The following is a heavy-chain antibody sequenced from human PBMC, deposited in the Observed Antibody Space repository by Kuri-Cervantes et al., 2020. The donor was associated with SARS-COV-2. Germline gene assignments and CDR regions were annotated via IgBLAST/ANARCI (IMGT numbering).Heavy chain of an antibody. CDR3: ARDRQRDFDY. D-gene: IGHD6-25*01. V-gene: IGHV3-23*01. CDR1: GFTFDDYT. CDR2: ISGSGGST. J-gene: IGHJ4*02. Sequence: GESLKISCAASGFTFDDYTMHWVRQAPGKGLEWVSAISGSGGSTYYADSVKGRFTISRDNSKNTLYLQMNSLRAEDTAVYYCARDRQRDFDYWGQGTLVTVSS.